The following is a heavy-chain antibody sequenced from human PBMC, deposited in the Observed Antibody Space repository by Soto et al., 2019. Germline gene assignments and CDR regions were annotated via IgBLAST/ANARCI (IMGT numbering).Heavy chain of an antibody. CDR3: AKGRAFGDYVLDY. V-gene: IGHV3-23*01. D-gene: IGHD4-17*01. J-gene: IGHJ4*02. CDR1: GFTFSIYA. CDR2: ISASGGST. Sequence: PGGSLRLSCAASGFTFSIYAMTWVRQAPGKGLEWVSGISASGGSTYYADSVKGRFTISRDNSKNTVYLQMNSLRAEDTALYYCAKGRAFGDYVLDYWGQGTLVTVSS.